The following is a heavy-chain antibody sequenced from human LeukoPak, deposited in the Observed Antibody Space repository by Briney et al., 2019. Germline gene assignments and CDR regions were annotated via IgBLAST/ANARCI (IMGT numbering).Heavy chain of an antibody. Sequence: ASLKVSCTTSVYPFSAYYIHCIGPASGHRHGGGGWINHNSGSTYYAQTFQSRVTMTRDTSNSTSYMKLSTLRSDDTAVYYCARVIARYRIDNWGQGTLVTVSS. CDR3: ARVIARYRIDN. J-gene: IGHJ4*01. CDR1: VYPFSAYY. V-gene: IGHV1-2*02. D-gene: IGHD1-26*01. CDR2: INHNSGST.